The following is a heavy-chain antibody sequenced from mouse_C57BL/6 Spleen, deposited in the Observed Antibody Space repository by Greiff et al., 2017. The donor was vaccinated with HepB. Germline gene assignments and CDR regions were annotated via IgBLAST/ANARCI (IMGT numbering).Heavy chain of an antibody. Sequence: DVKLVESGGGLVQPGGSLKLSCAASGFTFSDYYMYWVRQTPEKRLEWVAYISNGGGSTYYPDTVKGRFTISRDNAKNTLYLQMSRLKSEDTAMYYCARQGYGSSYDAMDYWGQGTSVTVSS. D-gene: IGHD1-1*01. CDR1: GFTFSDYY. CDR3: ARQGYGSSYDAMDY. V-gene: IGHV5-12*01. CDR2: ISNGGGST. J-gene: IGHJ4*01.